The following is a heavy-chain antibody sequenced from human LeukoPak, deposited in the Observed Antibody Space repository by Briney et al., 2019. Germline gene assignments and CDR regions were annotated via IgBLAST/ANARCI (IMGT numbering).Heavy chain of an antibody. CDR3: ARETVNYGSGKDYGMDV. CDR2: IGTAGDT. Sequence: GGSLRLSCTASGFTFDNYAMSWFRQAPGKGLEWVSAIGTAGDTYYPGSVKGRFTISRENAKNSLYLQMNSLRAGDTAVYYCARETVNYGSGKDYGMDVWGQGTTVTVSS. D-gene: IGHD3-10*01. J-gene: IGHJ6*02. V-gene: IGHV3-13*01. CDR1: GFTFDNYA.